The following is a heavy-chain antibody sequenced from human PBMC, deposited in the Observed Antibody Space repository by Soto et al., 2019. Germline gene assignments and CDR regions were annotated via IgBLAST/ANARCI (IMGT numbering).Heavy chain of an antibody. CDR1: GGSIISANYY. V-gene: IGHV4-31*03. D-gene: IGHD3-3*01. CDR3: ARGYRDFGSGYYQYYGMDV. Sequence: QVQLQESGPGLVKPSQTLSLTCTVSGGSIISANYYWSWIRQHPAKALEWIGYIYYSGTTYYNPSLNSRVTISVDTSKNQFSLKLSSVTAADTAVYYCARGYRDFGSGYYQYYGMDVWGQGTTVTVSS. J-gene: IGHJ6*02. CDR2: IYYSGTT.